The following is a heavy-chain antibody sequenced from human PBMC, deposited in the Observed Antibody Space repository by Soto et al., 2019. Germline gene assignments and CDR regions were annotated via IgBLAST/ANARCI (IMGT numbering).Heavy chain of an antibody. D-gene: IGHD2-2*01. J-gene: IGHJ4*02. CDR2: ISGTGDTT. CDR3: AKGYCSSTSCSFDY. V-gene: IGHV3-23*01. Sequence: EVQLLESGGGLVQPGGSLRLSCAASGFTFNNFAMSWVRQAPGKGLEWVSVISGTGDTTYYADSVKGRFTISRDSSKNTLYLQMNSLRAEDTALYYCAKGYCSSTSCSFDYWGQGTLVTVSS. CDR1: GFTFNNFA.